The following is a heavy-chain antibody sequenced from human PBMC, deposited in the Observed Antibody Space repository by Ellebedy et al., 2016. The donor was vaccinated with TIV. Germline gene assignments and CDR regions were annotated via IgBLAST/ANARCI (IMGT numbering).Heavy chain of an antibody. V-gene: IGHV1-8*01. Sequence: ASVKVSXXASGYTFTSSDINWVRQATGQGLEWMGWMDPNSGYTAYAQKFQGRVTVTSDTSISTAYLELNSLRAEDTAVYYCARSVLVAANPDYWGQGTLVTVSS. CDR2: MDPNSGYT. CDR1: GYTFTSSD. CDR3: ARSVLVAANPDY. J-gene: IGHJ4*02. D-gene: IGHD2-15*01.